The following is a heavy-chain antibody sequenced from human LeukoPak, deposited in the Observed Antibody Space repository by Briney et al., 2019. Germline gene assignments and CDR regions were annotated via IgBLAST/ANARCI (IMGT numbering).Heavy chain of an antibody. D-gene: IGHD2-15*01. CDR1: GGSISSTSYS. Sequence: PSQTLSLTCSVSGGSISSTSYSWSWIQQPAGKGLEWIGRVYTSGTTNYNPSLKSRVTISVDTSKNQFSLRLSSVTDADTAVYYCARDGGSIYYHYYMDVWGKGTTVTVSS. CDR3: ARDGGSIYYHYYMDV. V-gene: IGHV4-61*02. J-gene: IGHJ6*03. CDR2: VYTSGTT.